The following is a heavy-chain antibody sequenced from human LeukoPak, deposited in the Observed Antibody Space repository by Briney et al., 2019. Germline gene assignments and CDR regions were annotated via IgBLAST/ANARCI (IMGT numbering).Heavy chain of an antibody. CDR3: ARDGEVSYSSGWSYFDY. V-gene: IGHV3-21*01. Sequence: PGGSLSLSCAASGFTFSTYSMDWVRQAPGKGLEWVSSISSSSSYIYYADSVKGRFTISRDNAKNSLYLQMNSLRAEDTAVYYCARDGEVSYSSGWSYFDYWGEVPVVTVSS. J-gene: IGHJ4*02. CDR2: ISSSSSYI. D-gene: IGHD6-19*01. CDR1: GFTFSTYS.